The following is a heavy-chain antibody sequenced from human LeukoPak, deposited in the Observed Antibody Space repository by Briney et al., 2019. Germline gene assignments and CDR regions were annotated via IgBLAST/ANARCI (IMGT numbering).Heavy chain of an antibody. CDR1: GFTFSSYG. D-gene: IGHD2/OR15-2a*01. CDR2: ISGRSGTT. Sequence: GGTLRLSCAASGFTFSSYGMSWVRQAPGKGLEWVSAISGRSGTTYYADSVKGRFTISRDNSKNTLYLQMNSLRAGDTAVYYCAKVGTVYFPLDFWGQGTLVTVSS. CDR3: AKVGTVYFPLDF. J-gene: IGHJ4*02. V-gene: IGHV3-23*01.